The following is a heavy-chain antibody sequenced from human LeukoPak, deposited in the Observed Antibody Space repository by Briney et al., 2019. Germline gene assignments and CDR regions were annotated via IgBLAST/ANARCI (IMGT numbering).Heavy chain of an antibody. D-gene: IGHD4/OR15-4a*01. CDR3: ARISTSGAFDY. V-gene: IGHV3-13*01. CDR1: AFTFSSYD. CDR2: IGTAGDT. Sequence: GGSLRLSCAASAFTFSSYDMHWVRQATGKGLEWVSAIGTAGDTYYPGSVKGRFTISRENAKNSLYLQMNSLRAGDTAVYYCARISTSGAFDYWGQGTLVTVSS. J-gene: IGHJ4*02.